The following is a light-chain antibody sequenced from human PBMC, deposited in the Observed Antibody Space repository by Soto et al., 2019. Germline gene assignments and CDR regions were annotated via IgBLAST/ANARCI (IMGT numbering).Light chain of an antibody. Sequence: QSALTQPRSVSGSPGQSVTISCSGTSSDVGGYNYVSWYQQHPVKAPKLMIYDVNKRPSGVPDRFSGSKSGNTASLTISGLQTDDEADYYCCSFAGTYIFVIFGGGTKLTVL. V-gene: IGLV2-11*01. CDR2: DVN. J-gene: IGLJ2*01. CDR1: SSDVGGYNY. CDR3: CSFAGTYIFVI.